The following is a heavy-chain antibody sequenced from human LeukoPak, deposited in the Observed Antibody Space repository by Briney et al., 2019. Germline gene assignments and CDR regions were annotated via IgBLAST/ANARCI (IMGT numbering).Heavy chain of an antibody. CDR2: IYYSGST. CDR3: ARHARIMITFGGVTLNWFDP. CDR1: GGSISSSSYY. D-gene: IGHD3-16*01. J-gene: IGHJ5*02. Sequence: SETLSLTCTVSGGSISSSSYYWGWIRQPPGKGLEWIGSIYYSGSTYYNPSLKSRVTIPVDTSKNQFSLKLSSVTAADTAVYYCARHARIMITFGGVTLNWFDPWGQGTLVTVSS. V-gene: IGHV4-39*01.